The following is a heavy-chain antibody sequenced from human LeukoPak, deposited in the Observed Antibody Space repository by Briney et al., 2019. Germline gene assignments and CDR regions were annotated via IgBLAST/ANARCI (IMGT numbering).Heavy chain of an antibody. CDR3: AKDDGYGYVDY. J-gene: IGHJ4*02. D-gene: IGHD5-18*01. CDR2: IWYDGSNK. CDR1: GFTFSSYG. V-gene: IGHV3-33*06. Sequence: PGGYLRLSCSASGFTFSSYGMHWVRQAPGKGLEGVAVIWYDGSNKYYADSVKGRFTISRDNSKNTMYLQMNSLRAEDTAVYYCAKDDGYGYVDYWGQGTLVTVSS.